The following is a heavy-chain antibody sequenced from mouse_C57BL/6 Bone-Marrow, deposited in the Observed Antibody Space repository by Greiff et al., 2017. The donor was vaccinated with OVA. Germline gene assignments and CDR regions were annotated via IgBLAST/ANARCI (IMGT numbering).Heavy chain of an antibody. CDR3: ARRGWLLSAWFAY. J-gene: IGHJ3*01. D-gene: IGHD2-3*01. CDR1: GYTFTSYG. CDR2: IYPRSGNT. V-gene: IGHV1-81*01. Sequence: QVQLKESGAELARPGASVKLSCKASGYTFTSYGISWVKQRTGQGLEWIGEIYPRSGNTYYNEKFKGKATLTADKSSSTAYMALRSLTSEDSAVYFCARRGWLLSAWFAYWGQGTLVTVSA.